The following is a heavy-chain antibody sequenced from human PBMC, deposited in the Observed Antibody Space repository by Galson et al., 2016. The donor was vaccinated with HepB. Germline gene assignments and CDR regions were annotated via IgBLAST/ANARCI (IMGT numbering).Heavy chain of an antibody. CDR2: VNVGSGHT. Sequence: QSGAEVKKPGESLKISCKASGYSLTDYAMHWVRQAPGQRPEWMGWVNVGSGHTKYSQMFQGTMARDTSTNTVYMELSSLRSEDTAIYYCAREFPATCYFDYWGQGTLVTVSS. CDR3: AREFPATCYFDY. CDR1: GYSLTDYA. J-gene: IGHJ4*02. V-gene: IGHV1-3*01.